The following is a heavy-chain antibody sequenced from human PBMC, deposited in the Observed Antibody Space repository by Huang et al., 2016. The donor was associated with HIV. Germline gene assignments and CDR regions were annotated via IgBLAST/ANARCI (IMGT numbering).Heavy chain of an antibody. Sequence: QVQLEQWGAGLLKASETLSLTCAVYGGSFSGYYWNWLRQAPGKGLEWGGEIKHSGNTNYNPSLKSRVNMSVDTSKSQFSLYLTSLSGADTGTYFCARRYNSRRDYWGRGTLVTVHS. CDR3: ARRYNSRRDY. D-gene: IGHD3-22*01. CDR1: GGSFSGYY. V-gene: IGHV4-34*02. CDR2: IKHSGNT. J-gene: IGHJ4*02.